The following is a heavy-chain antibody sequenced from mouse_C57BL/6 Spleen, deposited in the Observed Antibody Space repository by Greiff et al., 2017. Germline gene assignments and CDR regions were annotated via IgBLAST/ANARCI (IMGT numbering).Heavy chain of an antibody. CDR3: TRHYSLDYFDY. J-gene: IGHJ2*01. V-gene: IGHV1-15*01. CDR1: GYTFTDYE. CDR2: IDPETGGT. Sequence: VKLVESGAELVRPGASVTLSCKASGYTFTDYEMHWVKQTPVHGLEWIGAIDPETGGTAYNQKFKGKAILTADKSSSTAYMELRSLTSEDSAVYYCTRHYSLDYFDYWGQGTTLTVSS. D-gene: IGHD1-1*01.